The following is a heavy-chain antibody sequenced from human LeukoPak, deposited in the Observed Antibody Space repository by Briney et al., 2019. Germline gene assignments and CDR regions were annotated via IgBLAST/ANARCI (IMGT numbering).Heavy chain of an antibody. CDR2: IKQDGSEK. D-gene: IGHD2-2*01. CDR1: GFTFSSYW. J-gene: IGHJ4*02. Sequence: GGSLRLFCAASGFTFSSYWMRWVPQAPGKGLEWVANIKQDGSEKYYVDSVKGRFTISRDNAKNSLYLQMNSLRAEDTAVYYCARPVVVPAAFDYWGQGTLVTVSS. CDR3: ARPVVVPAAFDY. V-gene: IGHV3-7*01.